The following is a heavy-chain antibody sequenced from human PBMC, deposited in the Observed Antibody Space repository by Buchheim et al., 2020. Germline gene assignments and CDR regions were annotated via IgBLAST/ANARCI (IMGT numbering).Heavy chain of an antibody. V-gene: IGHV3-30*18. D-gene: IGHD2-2*01. CDR3: AKGLGYCSSTSCQRQYYYYYGMDV. CDR1: GFTFSSYG. J-gene: IGHJ6*02. CDR2: ISYDGSNK. Sequence: QVQLVESGGGVVQPGRSLRLSCAASGFTFSSYGMHWVRQAPGKGLEWVAVISYDGSNKYYADSVKGRFTISRDNSKNTLYLQMNSLRAEDTAVYYCAKGLGYCSSTSCQRQYYYYYGMDVRGQGTT.